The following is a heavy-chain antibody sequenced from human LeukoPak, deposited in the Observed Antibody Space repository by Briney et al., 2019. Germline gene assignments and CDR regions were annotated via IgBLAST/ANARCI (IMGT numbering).Heavy chain of an antibody. J-gene: IGHJ4*02. CDR3: AKDWGYCSSTSCYILSAGFDY. D-gene: IGHD2-2*02. CDR2: IRYDGSNK. V-gene: IGHV3-30*02. CDR1: GFTLSNYG. Sequence: PGGSLRLSCAASGFTLSNYGMHWVRQAPGKGLEWVALIRYDGSNKYYADSVKGRFTISRDNSKNTLYLQMNSLRAEDTAVYYCAKDWGYCSSTSCYILSAGFDYWGQGTLVTVSS.